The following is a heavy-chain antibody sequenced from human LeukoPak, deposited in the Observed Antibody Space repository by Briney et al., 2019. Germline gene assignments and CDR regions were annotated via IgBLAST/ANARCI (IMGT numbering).Heavy chain of an antibody. D-gene: IGHD2-15*01. CDR3: AKGGYYYYYGMDV. V-gene: IGHV3-23*01. CDR2: ISGSGGST. Sequence: GGSLRLSCAASGFTFSSYAMSWVRQAPGKGLDWVSAISGSGGSTYYADSVKGRFTISRDNSKNTLYLQMNSLRAEDTAVYYCAKGGYYYYYGMDVWGQGTTVTVSS. CDR1: GFTFSSYA. J-gene: IGHJ6*02.